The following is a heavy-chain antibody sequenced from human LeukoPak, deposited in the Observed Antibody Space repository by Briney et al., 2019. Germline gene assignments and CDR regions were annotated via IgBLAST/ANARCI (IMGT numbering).Heavy chain of an antibody. CDR2: FSGSGAQT. Sequence: PGGSLRLSCAASGFTFSSYAMSWVRQAPGKGLEWVSAFSGSGAQTFYADSVKGRFTISRDNSRNTLFLQMNSLRAEDTAIYYCAKSIRVDMVAATDYYYYAMDVWGRGTKVTVSS. D-gene: IGHD5-12*01. J-gene: IGHJ6*02. CDR1: GFTFSSYA. V-gene: IGHV3-23*01. CDR3: AKSIRVDMVAATDYYYYAMDV.